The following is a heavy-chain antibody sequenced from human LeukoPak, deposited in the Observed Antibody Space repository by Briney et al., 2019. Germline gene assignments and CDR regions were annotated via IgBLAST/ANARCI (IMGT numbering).Heavy chain of an antibody. D-gene: IGHD4-17*01. CDR2: IYHSGST. CDR3: ARGLTTVTTSPNWYFDL. Sequence: PSETLFLTCTVSGYSISSGYYWGWIRQPPGKGLEWIGSIYHSGSTYYNPSLKSRVTTSVDTSKNQFSLKLSSVTAADTAVYYCARGLTTVTTSPNWYFDLWGRGTLVTVSS. V-gene: IGHV4-38-2*02. CDR1: GYSISSGYY. J-gene: IGHJ2*01.